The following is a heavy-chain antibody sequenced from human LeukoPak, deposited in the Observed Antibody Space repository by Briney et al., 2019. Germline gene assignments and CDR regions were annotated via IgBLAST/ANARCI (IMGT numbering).Heavy chain of an antibody. CDR1: GYTFTDYY. D-gene: IGHD5-24*01. V-gene: IGHV1-2*02. J-gene: IGHJ4*02. CDR3: ARDTRSSYLQYYFDY. CDR2: ISPDSGRT. Sequence: VASVKVSCKASGYTFTDYYMHWVRQAPGQGLEWIGWISPDSGRTGFAQKFQGRVTMTRDTSISTAYIELSRLGYDDTAVYYCARDTRSSYLQYYFDYWGQGTLVTVSS.